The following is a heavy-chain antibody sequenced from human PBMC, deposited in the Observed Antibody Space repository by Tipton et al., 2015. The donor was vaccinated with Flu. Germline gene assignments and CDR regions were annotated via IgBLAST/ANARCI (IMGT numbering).Heavy chain of an antibody. D-gene: IGHD3-10*01. CDR1: GGFITSGSYY. J-gene: IGHJ4*02. Sequence: TLSLTCTVSGGFITSGSYYWSWIRQSAGEGLEWIGRIYTTGSTNYNPSLRSRVTISGDTSKNQFSLQLNSVTAEDTAVYYCARSPSCSGSGIYPYYFDDWGQGTLVTVSS. V-gene: IGHV4-61*02. CDR3: ARSPSCSGSGIYPYYFDD. CDR2: IYTTGST.